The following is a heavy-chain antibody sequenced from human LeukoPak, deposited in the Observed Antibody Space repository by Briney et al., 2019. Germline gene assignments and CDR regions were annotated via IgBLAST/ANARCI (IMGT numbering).Heavy chain of an antibody. CDR2: IYYTGST. CDR1: GGPISNYY. Sequence: SETLSLTCTVSGGPISNYYWSWIRQPPGKGLEWIGYIYYTGSTKSNPSLKSRVTISIDTSKNQLSLKLSSVTAADTAVYYCARERSLTMVRGVITYYFDYWGQGTLVTVSS. J-gene: IGHJ4*02. D-gene: IGHD3-10*01. V-gene: IGHV4-59*12. CDR3: ARERSLTMVRGVITYYFDY.